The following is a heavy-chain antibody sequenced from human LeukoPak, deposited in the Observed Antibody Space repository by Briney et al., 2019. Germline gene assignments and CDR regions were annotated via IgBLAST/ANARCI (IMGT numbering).Heavy chain of an antibody. CDR1: GYTFTSYG. D-gene: IGHD4-11*01. CDR2: ISAYNGNT. CDR3: ARDLTESGMDV. V-gene: IGHV1-18*04. J-gene: IGHJ6*04. Sequence: GASVKVSCKAPGYTFTSYGISSVRQAPGQRLEWMGWISAYNGNTNYAQTLQGRVTMTTDTSTSTAYMELRRLRSDDTAVYYCARDLTESGMDVWGKGTTVTVSS.